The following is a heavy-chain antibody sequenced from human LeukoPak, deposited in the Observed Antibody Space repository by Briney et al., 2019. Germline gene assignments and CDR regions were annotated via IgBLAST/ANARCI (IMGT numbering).Heavy chain of an antibody. CDR3: ARALKGVAPQSWFVYYYYMDV. V-gene: IGHV1-8*01. CDR1: GYTFTSYD. D-gene: IGHD3-10*01. Sequence: GASVKVSCKASGYTFTSYDINWVRQATGQGLEWMGWMNPNSGNTGYAQKFQGRVTMTRNTSISTAYMELSSLRSEDTAVYYCARALKGVAPQSWFVYYYYMDVWGKGTTVTISS. CDR2: MNPNSGNT. J-gene: IGHJ6*03.